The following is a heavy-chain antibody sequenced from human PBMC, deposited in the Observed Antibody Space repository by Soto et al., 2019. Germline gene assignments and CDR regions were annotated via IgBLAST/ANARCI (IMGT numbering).Heavy chain of an antibody. V-gene: IGHV3-23*01. J-gene: IGHJ4*02. D-gene: IGHD3-22*01. CDR1: AFTFNNYA. Sequence: EEQLLESGGGLVQPGGSLSLSCAASAFTFNNYAMSWVRQAPGKGLEWVSGIGGSGRTTYYADSVKGRFTISRDNSNNTLFLQMNSLRAEDTAVYYCAKSRYSDSSGDFYDYWGQGTLVTVSS. CDR3: AKSRYSDSSGDFYDY. CDR2: IGGSGRTT.